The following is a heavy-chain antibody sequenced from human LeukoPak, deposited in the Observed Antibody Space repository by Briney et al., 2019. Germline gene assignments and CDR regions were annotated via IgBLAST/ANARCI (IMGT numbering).Heavy chain of an antibody. CDR3: ARHSRGRRDGYNYYYFDY. J-gene: IGHJ4*02. CDR1: GGSISSYH. CDR2: IYYSGST. Sequence: PSETLSLTCTVSGGSISSYHWSWIRQPPGKGLEWIGYIYYSGSTNYNPSLKSRVTISVDTSKNQFSLKLSSVTAADTAVYYCARHSRGRRDGYNYYYFDYWGQGTLVTVSS. V-gene: IGHV4-59*08. D-gene: IGHD5-24*01.